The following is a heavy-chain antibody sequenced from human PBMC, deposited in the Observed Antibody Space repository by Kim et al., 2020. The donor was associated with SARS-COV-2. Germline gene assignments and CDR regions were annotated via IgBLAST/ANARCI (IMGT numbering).Heavy chain of an antibody. CDR3: ARHERRSGPGALDI. D-gene: IGHD2-15*01. J-gene: IGHJ3*02. Sequence: NTSLKTRATISVDTPKNRFSMKLSSVTAADTAVYYCARHERRSGPGALDIWGQGTMGTVSS. V-gene: IGHV4-59*08.